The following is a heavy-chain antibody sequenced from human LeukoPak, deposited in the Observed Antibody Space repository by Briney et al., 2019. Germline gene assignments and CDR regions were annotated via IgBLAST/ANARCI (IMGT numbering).Heavy chain of an antibody. D-gene: IGHD2-2*01. J-gene: IGHJ6*02. CDR3: ARLLSSTSRRGGLDV. CDR1: GGSISSGSYY. V-gene: IGHV4-61*02. Sequence: PSQTLSLTCTVSGGSISSGSYYWSWIRQPAGKGLEWIGRIYTSGSTNYNPSLKSRLTTSVDTSKDQFSLRLTSVTAADTAVYYCARLLSSTSRRGGLDVWGQGTTVTVSS. CDR2: IYTSGST.